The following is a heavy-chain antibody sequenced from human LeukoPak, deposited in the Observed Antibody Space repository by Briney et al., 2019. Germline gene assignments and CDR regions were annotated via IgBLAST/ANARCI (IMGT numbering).Heavy chain of an antibody. CDR3: ARHLYDFWLQFDY. J-gene: IGHJ4*02. D-gene: IGHD3-3*01. CDR1: GGSISSYY. CDR2: IYYSGST. V-gene: IGHV4-59*01. Sequence: SETLSLTCTVSGGSISSYYWSWIRQPPGKGLEWIGYIYYSGSTNYNPSLKSRVTISVDTSKNQFSLKLSPVTAADTAVYYCARHLYDFWLQFDYWGQGTLVTVSS.